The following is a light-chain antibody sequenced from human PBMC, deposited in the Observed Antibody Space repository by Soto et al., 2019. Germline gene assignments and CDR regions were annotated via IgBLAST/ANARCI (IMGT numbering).Light chain of an antibody. CDR3: QQRSNWPPIT. J-gene: IGKJ5*01. Sequence: EIVLTQSPGTLSLSPAERATITCRASQSVSSYLAWYQQKPGQAPRLLIYDASNRATGIPARFSGSGSGTDFTLTISSLEPEDFAVYYCQQRSNWPPITFGQGTRLEIK. CDR2: DAS. V-gene: IGKV3-11*01. CDR1: QSVSSY.